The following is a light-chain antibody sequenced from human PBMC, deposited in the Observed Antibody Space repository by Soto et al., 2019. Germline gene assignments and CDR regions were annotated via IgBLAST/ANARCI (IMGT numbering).Light chain of an antibody. Sequence: QSVLTQPRSVSGSPGQSVTISCTGTRSDVGGYDCVSWYQQHPGRAPKLMVYDVRERPSGVSDRFSGSKSGNTASLTISGLQAEDEADYFCCSYTTTNTFYVFGTGTKVTVL. CDR1: RSDVGGYDC. J-gene: IGLJ1*01. CDR3: CSYTTTNTFYV. V-gene: IGLV2-11*01. CDR2: DVR.